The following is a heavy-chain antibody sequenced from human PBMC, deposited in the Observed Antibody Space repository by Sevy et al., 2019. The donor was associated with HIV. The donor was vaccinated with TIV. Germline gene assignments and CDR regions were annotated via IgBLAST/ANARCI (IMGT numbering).Heavy chain of an antibody. CDR3: AREGCSRPHHY. D-gene: IGHD2-2*01. CDR1: GFTFSSYA. V-gene: IGHV3-23*01. J-gene: IGHJ4*02. Sequence: GGSLRLSCAASGFTFSSYAMSWVRQPPGKGLEWVATFSFGCGKINYADSVKGRFTISRDNSKNTLFLQMNRLRAEDTAVYYCAREGCSRPHHYWGQGTLVTVSS. CDR2: FSFGCGKI.